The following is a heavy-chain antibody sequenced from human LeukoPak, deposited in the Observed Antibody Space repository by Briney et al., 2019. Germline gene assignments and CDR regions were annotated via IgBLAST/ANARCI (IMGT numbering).Heavy chain of an antibody. CDR3: ARDQRYFDWENDAFDI. Sequence: GGSLRLSCAASGFTFSSYSMNWVRQAPGKGLEWVSSISSSSSYIYYADSVKGRFTISRDNAKTSLYLQMNSLRAEDTAVYYCARDQRYFDWENDAFDIWGQGTMVTVSS. CDR1: GFTFSSYS. D-gene: IGHD3-9*01. CDR2: ISSSSSYI. J-gene: IGHJ3*02. V-gene: IGHV3-21*01.